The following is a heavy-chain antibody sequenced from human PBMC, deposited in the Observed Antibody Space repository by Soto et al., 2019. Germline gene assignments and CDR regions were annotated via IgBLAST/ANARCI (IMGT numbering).Heavy chain of an antibody. V-gene: IGHV4-39*01. D-gene: IGHD3-9*01. J-gene: IGHJ2*01. Sequence: QLQESGPGLVKPSETLSLTCTVSGGSINSNNFYWGWIRQPPGKGLEWIGSIYYSGSTYHNPSLKSRVIISVDTSKNQFSLRLSSVIAADTAVYYCARHGSRYSGTRRDWYFDLWGRGTLVTVSS. CDR1: GGSINSNNFY. CDR3: ARHGSRYSGTRRDWYFDL. CDR2: IYYSGST.